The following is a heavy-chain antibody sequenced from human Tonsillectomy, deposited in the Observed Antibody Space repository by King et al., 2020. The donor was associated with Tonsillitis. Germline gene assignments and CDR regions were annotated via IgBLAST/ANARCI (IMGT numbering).Heavy chain of an antibody. CDR1: GYTFTIYG. CDR2: ISAYNGNT. CDR3: AIDPVPGWSGGTCYPEY. D-gene: IGHD2-15*01. J-gene: IGHJ4*02. Sequence: VQLVESGAEVKKPGASVMVSCKASGYTFTIYGISWVRQAPGQGLEWMGWISAYNGNTNYAQKLQGRVTMTTDTSTSTAYMELKSLRSDDTAVYYCAIDPVPGWSGGTCYPEYWGQGTLVTVSS. V-gene: IGHV1-18*04.